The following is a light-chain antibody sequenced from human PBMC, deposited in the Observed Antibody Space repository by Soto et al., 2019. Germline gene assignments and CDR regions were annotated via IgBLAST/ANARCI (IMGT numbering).Light chain of an antibody. CDR1: QSVSSSY. V-gene: IGKV3-20*01. Sequence: EIVLTQSPGTLSLSPGERATLSRRASQSVSSSYLAWYQQKPGQAPRLLIYGASSRATGIPDRFSGSGSGTDFTLTISRLDPEDFAVYYCQQYGSSPGTFGQGTKVEIK. CDR2: GAS. CDR3: QQYGSSPGT. J-gene: IGKJ1*01.